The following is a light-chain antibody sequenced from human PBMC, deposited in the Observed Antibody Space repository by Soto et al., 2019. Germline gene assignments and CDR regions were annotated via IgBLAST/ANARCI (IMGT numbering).Light chain of an antibody. Sequence: DIPMTQSPSTLSASVGDRVTITCRAIQSISSWLAWYQQKPGKAPKLLIYDASSLESGVPSRFSGSGSGTEFSLTISSLQPDDFATYYCQQYNSYLMYTFGQGTKLEIK. CDR2: DAS. CDR3: QQYNSYLMYT. J-gene: IGKJ2*01. V-gene: IGKV1-5*01. CDR1: QSISSW.